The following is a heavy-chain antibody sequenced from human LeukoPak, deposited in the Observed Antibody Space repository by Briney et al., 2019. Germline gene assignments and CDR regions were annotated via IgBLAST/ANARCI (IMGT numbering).Heavy chain of an antibody. J-gene: IGHJ3*02. Sequence: PGGSLRLSCAASGFTFSSYSMNWVGQAPGQGLEWVSSISSCSSYIYYADSVKGRFTISRDNAQDSLYLPMNSVRAEDTAVYYCASREGYRWELLNAFDIWGQGTMVTVSS. V-gene: IGHV3-21*01. CDR1: GFTFSSYS. CDR2: ISSCSSYI. D-gene: IGHD1-26*01. CDR3: ASREGYRWELLNAFDI.